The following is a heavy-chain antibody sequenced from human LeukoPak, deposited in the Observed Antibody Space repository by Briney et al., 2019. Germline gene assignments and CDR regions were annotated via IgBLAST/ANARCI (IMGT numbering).Heavy chain of an antibody. CDR3: ARTTEGYCSSASCFGFSYSYYMDV. Sequence: SETLSLTCTVSGGSINSYYWSWIRQPPGKGLECIGYIYYSGSTNYNPSLKSRVTISVDTSKNQFSLKLSSVIAADTAVYYCARTTEGYCSSASCFGFSYSYYMDVWGKGTTVTISS. V-gene: IGHV4-59*01. J-gene: IGHJ6*03. CDR1: GGSINSYY. CDR2: IYYSGST. D-gene: IGHD2-2*01.